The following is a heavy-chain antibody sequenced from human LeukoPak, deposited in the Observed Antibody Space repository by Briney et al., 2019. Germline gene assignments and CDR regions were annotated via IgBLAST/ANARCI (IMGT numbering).Heavy chain of an antibody. D-gene: IGHD1-26*01. CDR1: GGSISSSSYY. V-gene: IGHV4-39*01. CDR3: ASVMVGATSYYYYYYMDV. Sequence: SETLSLTCTVSGGSISSSSYYWGWIRQPPGKGLEWIGSIYYSGSTYYNPALKSRVTISVDTSKNQFSLKLSSVPAADTAVYYCASVMVGATSYYYYYYMDVWGKGTTVTVSS. J-gene: IGHJ6*03. CDR2: IYYSGST.